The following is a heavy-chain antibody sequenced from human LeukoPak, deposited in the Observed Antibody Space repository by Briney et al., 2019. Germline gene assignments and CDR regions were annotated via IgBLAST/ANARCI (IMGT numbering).Heavy chain of an antibody. CDR2: ISTSGSHT. Sequence: KPGGSLRLSCAASGFTFSTYVINWVRQAPGKGLEWVSSISTSGSHTYYADSVKGRFTISRDNAKNSLYLQMNSLRAEDTAVYYCARVPGPHFFDIWGQGTRVTVSS. CDR1: GFTFSTYV. CDR3: ARVPGPHFFDI. J-gene: IGHJ3*02. D-gene: IGHD3-3*02. V-gene: IGHV3-21*01.